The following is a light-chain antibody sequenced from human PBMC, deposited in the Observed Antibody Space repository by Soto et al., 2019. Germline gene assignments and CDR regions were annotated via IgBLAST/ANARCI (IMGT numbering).Light chain of an antibody. J-gene: IGKJ3*01. CDR1: QSVSSN. CDR2: GAS. V-gene: IGKV3-15*01. CDR3: QQYNNWVT. Sequence: DIVMTQSPDTLSVSPGERATLSCRASQSVSSNLAWYQQKPGQAPRLLIYGASTRATGTPARFSGSGSGTEFTLTISSLQSEDFAVYYCQQYNNWVTFGPGTTVDIK.